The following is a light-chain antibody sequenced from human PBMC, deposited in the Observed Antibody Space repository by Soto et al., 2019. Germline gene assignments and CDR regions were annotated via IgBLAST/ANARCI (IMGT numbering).Light chain of an antibody. Sequence: EIVLTQSPGTLSLSPGERATLSCMASQSVSSIYLAWDQQKPGQAPRLLIYGASSRATGIPDRFSGSGSGTDFTLTISRLESEDLAVYYCQQYCSSPPYTFGQGTKLEIK. J-gene: IGKJ2*01. CDR2: GAS. CDR3: QQYCSSPPYT. CDR1: QSVSSIY. V-gene: IGKV3-20*01.